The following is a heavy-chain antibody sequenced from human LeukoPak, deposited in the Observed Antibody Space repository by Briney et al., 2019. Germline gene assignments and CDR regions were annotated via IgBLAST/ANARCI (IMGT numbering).Heavy chain of an antibody. CDR3: ARTTYYDFWSGSPGAFDI. CDR2: MNPNSGGT. V-gene: IGHV1-2*02. J-gene: IGHJ3*02. Sequence: ASVKLSCKASGYTFTSYDINWVRQATGQGLEWMGWMNPNSGGTNYAQKFQGRVTMTRDTSISTAYMELSRLRSDDTAVYYCARTTYYDFWSGSPGAFDIWGQGTMVTVSS. CDR1: GYTFTSYD. D-gene: IGHD3-3*01.